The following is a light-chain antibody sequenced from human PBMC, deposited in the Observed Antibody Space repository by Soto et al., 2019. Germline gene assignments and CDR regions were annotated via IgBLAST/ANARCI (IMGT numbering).Light chain of an antibody. CDR1: NSDIGGYNY. V-gene: IGLV2-8*01. CDR3: RSYAGSNNYV. CDR2: EVT. J-gene: IGLJ1*01. Sequence: QPALTQPPSASGSPGQSVTISCTGTNSDIGGYNYVSWYQQHPGKGHKLMIYEVTKRPSGVPDRFSGSKSGNTASLTVAGLQAEDEADYYCRSYAGSNNYVFGTGTKLTVL.